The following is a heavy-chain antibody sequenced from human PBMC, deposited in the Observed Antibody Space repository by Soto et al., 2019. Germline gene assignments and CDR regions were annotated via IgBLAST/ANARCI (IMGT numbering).Heavy chain of an antibody. Sequence: QVQLQESGPGLVKPSQTLSLTCTVSGSSISSGGYYWSWIRQHPGKGLEWIGSIYDSGSTYYNPSLKSRVTISVDASKNQLSLKLASVTAADTAMYYCARGGTRAYFHHWGQGTLVTVSS. V-gene: IGHV4-31*03. J-gene: IGHJ1*01. D-gene: IGHD1-1*01. CDR1: GSSISSGGYY. CDR2: IYDSGST. CDR3: ARGGTRAYFHH.